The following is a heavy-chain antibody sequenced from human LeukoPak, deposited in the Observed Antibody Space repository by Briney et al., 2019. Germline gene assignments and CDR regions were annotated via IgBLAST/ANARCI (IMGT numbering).Heavy chain of an antibody. CDR3: ARGVREYYGSGSYFY. CDR1: GYTFTSYG. J-gene: IGHJ4*02. CDR2: ISGYNGNT. Sequence: ASVKVSCKASGYTFTSYGISWVRQAPGQGLEWMGWISGYNGNTNYAQQKLQGRVTMTTDTSTSTAYMELRSLRSDDTAVYYCARGVREYYGSGSYFYWGQGTLVTVSS. V-gene: IGHV1-18*01. D-gene: IGHD3-10*01.